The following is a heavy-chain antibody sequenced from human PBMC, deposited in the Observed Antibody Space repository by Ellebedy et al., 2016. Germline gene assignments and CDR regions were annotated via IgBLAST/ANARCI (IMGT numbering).Heavy chain of an antibody. D-gene: IGHD6-19*01. CDR3: ARSPRVAPVAGSAFDI. CDR2: IYPGDSDT. CDR1: GYTFTTYW. Sequence: GGSLRLSCQGSGYTFTTYWIGWVRQMPGKGLDWMGIIYPGDSDTRYNPSFQGQVTISADKSISPAYLQWSSLKASDTAMYYCARSPRVAPVAGSAFDIWGQGTLVTVSS. J-gene: IGHJ3*02. V-gene: IGHV5-51*01.